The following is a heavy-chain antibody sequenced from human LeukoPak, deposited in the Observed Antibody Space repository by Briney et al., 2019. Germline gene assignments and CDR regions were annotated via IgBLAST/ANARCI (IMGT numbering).Heavy chain of an antibody. J-gene: IGHJ4*02. CDR3: SRSLDY. V-gene: IGHV3-7*01. Sequence: TGGSLRLSCAASGFPFSGYWMDWVRQAPGKGMEWVANIKEDGNQQYYADSVKGRFTISRDNAKNSLYLQMNSLRVEDTAIYYCSRSLDYLGQGALVTVSS. CDR2: IKEDGNQQ. CDR1: GFPFSGYW.